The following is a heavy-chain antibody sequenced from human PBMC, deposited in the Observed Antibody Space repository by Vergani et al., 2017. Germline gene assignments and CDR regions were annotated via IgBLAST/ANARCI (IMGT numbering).Heavy chain of an antibody. CDR2: ISVYNGET. CDR3: AGDRGNSGGYNFDY. Sequence: QVQLVQSGAEVKKPGASVKVSCEGSGYTFRNYGISWVRQAPGEGLEWLGWISVYNGETKLAQKFQGRVTLTRDTSTDTADMEMGSLRSDDTAVYYCAGDRGNSGGYNFDYWGQGTLVTVSS. V-gene: IGHV1-18*04. J-gene: IGHJ4*02. D-gene: IGHD5-12*01. CDR1: GYTFRNYG.